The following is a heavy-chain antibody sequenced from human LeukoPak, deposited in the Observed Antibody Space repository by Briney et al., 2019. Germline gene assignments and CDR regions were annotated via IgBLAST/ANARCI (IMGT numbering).Heavy chain of an antibody. D-gene: IGHD2-2*01. CDR3: ARGYCTSPSCFARLDY. V-gene: IGHV1-2*02. J-gene: IGHJ4*02. Sequence: ASVKVSCKASGFTFTAYYMHWVRQAPGQGLEWMGWINPDSGGTNYAQKFQGRVTMTRDTSISTAYMELTRLRTDDTAVYYCARGYCTSPSCFARLDYWGQGTLVTVSS. CDR1: GFTFTAYY. CDR2: INPDSGGT.